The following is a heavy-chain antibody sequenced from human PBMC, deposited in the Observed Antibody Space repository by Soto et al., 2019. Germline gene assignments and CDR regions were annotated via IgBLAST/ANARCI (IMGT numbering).Heavy chain of an antibody. CDR3: ASAPHCSGGSCYGTNWFDP. Sequence: EVQLVESGGGLVKPGGSLRLSCAASGFTFSSYSMNWVRQAPGKGLEWVSSISSSSSYIYYADSVKGRFTSSRDNAKNSLYLQLNSLRAEDTAVYYCASAPHCSGGSCYGTNWFDPWGQGTLVTVSS. CDR1: GFTFSSYS. V-gene: IGHV3-21*01. D-gene: IGHD2-15*01. CDR2: ISSSSSYI. J-gene: IGHJ5*02.